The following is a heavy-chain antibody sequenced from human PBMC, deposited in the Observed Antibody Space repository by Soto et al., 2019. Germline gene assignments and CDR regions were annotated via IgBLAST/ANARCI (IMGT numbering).Heavy chain of an antibody. CDR2: INPDSGAT. Sequence: HEPLVQSGAEVKRPGASLKVSCKDSGYSFTGYYIHWVRQAPRQGLEWMGWINPDSGATNYAQNFQGRVTLTSAASISTASIALTSLTSGDTAVYYFARGDYVTGGYPFPDLDYRGKGTLVTVSS. D-gene: IGHD3-22*01. CDR3: ARGDYVTGGYPFPDLDY. J-gene: IGHJ4*02. CDR1: GYSFTGYY. V-gene: IGHV1-2*02.